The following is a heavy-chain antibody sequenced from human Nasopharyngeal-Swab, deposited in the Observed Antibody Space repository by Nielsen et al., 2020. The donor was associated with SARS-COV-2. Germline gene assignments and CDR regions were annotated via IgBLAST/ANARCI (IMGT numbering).Heavy chain of an antibody. J-gene: IGHJ4*02. Sequence: GESLKISCAASGFNFNYYSMNWVRQAPGKGLEWISYITSGSAIIYYADSVKGRSTISRDNARNLLYLQMNSLRAEDTAVYYCASAHRAYGDSGYYPLDYWGKGTLVTVSS. D-gene: IGHD3-22*01. CDR3: ASAHRAYGDSGYYPLDY. CDR2: ITSGSAII. V-gene: IGHV3-48*04. CDR1: GFNFNYYS.